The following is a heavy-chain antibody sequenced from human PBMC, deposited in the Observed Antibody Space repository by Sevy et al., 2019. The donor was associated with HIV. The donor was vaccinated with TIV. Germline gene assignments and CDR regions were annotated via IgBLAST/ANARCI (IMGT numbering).Heavy chain of an antibody. CDR1: GVTFSSYE. CDR2: ISSSGTTI. J-gene: IGHJ5*02. V-gene: IGHV3-48*03. CDR3: ARVDANYDKGFDP. D-gene: IGHD3-22*01. Sequence: GGYLRLSCEASGVTFSSYEMNWVRQAPGKGLEWVSYISSSGTTIKYADSVKGRFTISRDNAKNSLYMQMNSMRAEDTAVYYCARVDANYDKGFDPWGQGILVTISS.